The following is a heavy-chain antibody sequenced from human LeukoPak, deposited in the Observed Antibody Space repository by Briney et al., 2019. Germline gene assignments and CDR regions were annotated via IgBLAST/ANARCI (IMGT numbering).Heavy chain of an antibody. CDR3: AREGQQLVLDY. CDR2: IYTSGST. Sequence: PSETLSLTCTVSGGSISSGSYYWSWIRQPAGKGLGWIGRIYTSGSTNYNPSLKSRVTISVDTSKNQFSLKLSSVTAADTAVYYCAREGQQLVLDYWGQGTLVTVSS. J-gene: IGHJ4*02. D-gene: IGHD6-13*01. CDR1: GGSISSGSYY. V-gene: IGHV4-61*02.